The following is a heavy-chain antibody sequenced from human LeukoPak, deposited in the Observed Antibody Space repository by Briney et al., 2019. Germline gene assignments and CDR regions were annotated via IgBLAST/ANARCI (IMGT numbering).Heavy chain of an antibody. J-gene: IGHJ4*02. Sequence: GGSLRLSCAASGFTFSSYEMNWVRQAPGKGLEWVSYISSSGSTIYYADPVKGRFTISRDNAKNSLYLQMNSLRAEDMAVYYCARESGYGDYGYWGQGTLVTVSS. CDR2: ISSSGSTI. V-gene: IGHV3-48*03. CDR3: ARESGYGDYGY. CDR1: GFTFSSYE. D-gene: IGHD4-17*01.